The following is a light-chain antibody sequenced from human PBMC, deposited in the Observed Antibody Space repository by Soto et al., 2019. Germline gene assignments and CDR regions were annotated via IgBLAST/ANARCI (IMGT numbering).Light chain of an antibody. CDR3: RSYTTSGTYV. J-gene: IGLJ1*01. V-gene: IGLV2-14*03. Sequence: QSVLTQPASVSGSPGQSITISCTGTSSDVGGYKFVSWYQHHPGKAPKLMIYDVSNRRSGVSNRFSGSKSGNTASLTISGLQAEDEADYYCRSYTTSGTYVFGTGTKLPS. CDR1: SSDVGGYKF. CDR2: DVS.